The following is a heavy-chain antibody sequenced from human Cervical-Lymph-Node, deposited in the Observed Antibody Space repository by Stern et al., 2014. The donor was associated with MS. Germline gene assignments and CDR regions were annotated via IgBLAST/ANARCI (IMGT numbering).Heavy chain of an antibody. CDR3: ARSVLTGYSLDY. D-gene: IGHD3-9*01. V-gene: IGHV2-70*01. CDR2: IDWDDDK. Sequence: QVTLKESGPALVKPTQTLTLTCTFSGFSLSTSGMCVSWIRQPPGKALEXLALIDWDDDKYYSTSLKTRLTISKATSNTQVVLTMTNMGPVDTATYYCARSVLTGYSLDYWGQGTLVTVSS. J-gene: IGHJ4*02. CDR1: GFSLSTSGMC.